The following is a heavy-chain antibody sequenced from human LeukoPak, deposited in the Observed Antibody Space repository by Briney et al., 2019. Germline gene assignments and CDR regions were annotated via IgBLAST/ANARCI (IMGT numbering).Heavy chain of an antibody. Sequence: GGSLRLSCEASGFTFNTYAIYWVHQAPGKGLEWVSGICGSGGCTYYADSVNRRFPISRDNSKNTVYLQLNSLTADDTAVYYCAKTTVGYSSGRYPGWPADCWGQGTLVTVSS. CDR1: GFTFNTYA. V-gene: IGHV3-23*01. J-gene: IGHJ4*02. D-gene: IGHD6-19*01. CDR3: AKTTVGYSSGRYPGWPADC. CDR2: ICGSGGCT.